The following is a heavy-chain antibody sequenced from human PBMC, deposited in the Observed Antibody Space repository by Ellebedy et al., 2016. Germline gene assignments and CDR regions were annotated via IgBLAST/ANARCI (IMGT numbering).Heavy chain of an antibody. CDR1: GWTFTNFG. CDR2: H. CDR3: ARERGYSYEEGRYNYYGLDV. V-gene: IGHV1-18*01. Sequence: ASVKVSCXSSGWTFTNFGIHWVRQAPGQGLEWIHKDLQKFQGRVSMTTDTSTSTAFMELRSLRSDDTAVYYCARERGYSYEEGRYNYYGLDVWGQGTTVTVSS. J-gene: IGHJ6*02. D-gene: IGHD5-18*01.